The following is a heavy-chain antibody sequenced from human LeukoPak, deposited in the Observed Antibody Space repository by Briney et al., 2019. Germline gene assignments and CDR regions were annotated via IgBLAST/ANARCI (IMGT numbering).Heavy chain of an antibody. D-gene: IGHD3-16*02. Sequence: SETLSLTCTVSGGSISSSSYYWGWIRQPPGKGLEWIGSIYYSGSTYYNPSLKSRVTISVDTSKNQFPLKLSPVTAADTAVYYCARRGGEFGGVISHWGQGTMVTVSS. CDR3: ARRGGEFGGVISH. J-gene: IGHJ3*01. CDR2: IYYSGST. CDR1: GGSISSSSYY. V-gene: IGHV4-39*01.